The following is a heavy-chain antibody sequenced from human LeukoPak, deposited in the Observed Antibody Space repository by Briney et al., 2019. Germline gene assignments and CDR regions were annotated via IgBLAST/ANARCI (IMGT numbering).Heavy chain of an antibody. Sequence: LRLSCAASGFTFDDYAMHWVRQAPGKGLEWIGRINTSGSTHYNPSFKSRVTLSVDTSENQFSLKLTSVTAADTAVYYCARLITGTTTAFDIWGQGTMVTVSS. CDR2: INTSGST. J-gene: IGHJ3*02. CDR3: ARLITGTTTAFDI. V-gene: IGHV4-4*07. D-gene: IGHD1-7*01. CDR1: GFTFDDYA.